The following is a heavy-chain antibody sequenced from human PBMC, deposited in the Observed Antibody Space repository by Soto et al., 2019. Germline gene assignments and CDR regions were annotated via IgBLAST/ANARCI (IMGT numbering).Heavy chain of an antibody. Sequence: SETQSLTCTVSGGSISSSSYYWGWIRQPPGKGLEWIGSIYYSGSTYYNPSLKSRVTISVDTSKNQFSLKLSSVTAADTAVYYCASGSAGAVAGTPDYWGRGTLVTVSS. CDR3: ASGSAGAVAGTPDY. V-gene: IGHV4-39*01. CDR1: GGSISSSSYY. J-gene: IGHJ4*02. D-gene: IGHD6-19*01. CDR2: IYYSGST.